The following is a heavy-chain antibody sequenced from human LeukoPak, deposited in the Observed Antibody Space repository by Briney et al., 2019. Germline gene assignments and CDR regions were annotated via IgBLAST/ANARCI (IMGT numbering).Heavy chain of an antibody. CDR2: INHSGST. J-gene: IGHJ4*02. Sequence: SETLSLTCAVYGGSFSGYYWSWIRQPPGKGLEWIGEINHSGSTNYNPSLKSRVTISVDTSKNQFSLKLSSVTAADTAVYYCARLPNYYDSSGYYYTQPYFDYWGQGTLVTVSS. V-gene: IGHV4-34*01. CDR1: GGSFSGYY. D-gene: IGHD3-22*01. CDR3: ARLPNYYDSSGYYYTQPYFDY.